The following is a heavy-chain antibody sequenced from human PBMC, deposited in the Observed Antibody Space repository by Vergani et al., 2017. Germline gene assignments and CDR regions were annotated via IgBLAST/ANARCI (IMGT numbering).Heavy chain of an antibody. J-gene: IGHJ4*02. CDR3: AKHFRGWGIDY. CDR2: IQFDGSNQ. D-gene: IGHD3-16*01. V-gene: IGHV3-30*02. CDR1: GFILSNYD. Sequence: QVQLVESGGGVVQRGGSLRLSCATSGFILSNYDMQWIRQGPGKGLEFVTFIQFDGSNQYYADSVKGRFTISRDFSKNTLYLQMNSLRTEDTATYYCAKHFRGWGIDYGGQGTQVIVSS.